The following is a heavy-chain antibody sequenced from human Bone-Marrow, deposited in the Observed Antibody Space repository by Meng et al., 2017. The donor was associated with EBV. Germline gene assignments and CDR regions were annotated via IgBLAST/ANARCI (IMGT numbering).Heavy chain of an antibody. CDR1: HYTLTYYH. Sequence: QVQLVQSGGEVKKPGASVKASCKAAHYTLTYYHINWVRQAPGQGLEWVGWISTFNGGTNYAQNLQGRVTMTTDTSTTTAYMELRSLRSDDTAVYYCARDGPGYGYFDFWGQGSLVTVSS. D-gene: IGHD1-1*01. V-gene: IGHV1-18*01. CDR2: ISTFNGGT. J-gene: IGHJ4*02. CDR3: ARDGPGYGYFDF.